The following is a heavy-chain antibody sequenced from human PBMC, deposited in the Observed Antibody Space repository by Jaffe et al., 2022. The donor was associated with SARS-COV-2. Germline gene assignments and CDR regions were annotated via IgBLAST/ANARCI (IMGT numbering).Heavy chain of an antibody. V-gene: IGHV3-53*01. D-gene: IGHD6-19*01. CDR1: GFTVSSNY. Sequence: EVQLVESGGGLIQPGGSLRLSCAASGFTVSSNYMSWVRQAPGKGLEWVSVIYNDGSTNYADSVKGRFTISRDNPKNTLYLQMNSLRAEDTAVYYCARGFGYNSGHVVYWGQGTLVTVSS. CDR3: ARGFGYNSGHVVY. J-gene: IGHJ4*02. CDR2: IYNDGST.